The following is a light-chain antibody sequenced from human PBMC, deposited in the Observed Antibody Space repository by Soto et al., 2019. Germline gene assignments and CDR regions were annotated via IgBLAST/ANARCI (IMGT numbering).Light chain of an antibody. CDR1: QSVSSSY. V-gene: IGKV3-20*01. Sequence: EIVLTQSPGTLSLSPGERATLSCRASQSVSSSYLAWYQQKPGQAPRLLIHGASSRATGIPDRFSGSGSGTDFTLTINRLEPEDFAVYFCQQYDSSLITFGQGTRLEIK. CDR2: GAS. CDR3: QQYDSSLIT. J-gene: IGKJ5*01.